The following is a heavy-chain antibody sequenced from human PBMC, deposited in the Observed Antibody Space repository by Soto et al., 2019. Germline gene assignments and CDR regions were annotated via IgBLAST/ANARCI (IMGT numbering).Heavy chain of an antibody. CDR3: TTVFSPFDSSGYYQDY. CDR1: GFTFSSYA. V-gene: IGHV3-23*01. Sequence: PGGSLRLSCAASGFTFSSYAMSWVRQAPGKGLEWVSAISGSGGSTYYADSVKGRFTISRDNSKNTLYLQMNSLKTEDTAVYYCTTVFSPFDSSGYYQDYWGQGTLVTVSS. D-gene: IGHD3-22*01. CDR2: ISGSGGST. J-gene: IGHJ4*02.